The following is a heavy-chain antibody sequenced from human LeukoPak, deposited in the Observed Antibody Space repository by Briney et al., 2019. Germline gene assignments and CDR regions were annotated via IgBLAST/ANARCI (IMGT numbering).Heavy chain of an antibody. CDR3: ARDLGIAVAGIQNWFDP. V-gene: IGHV1-46*01. CDR1: GYTFTSYY. Sequence: ASVKVSCKASGYTFTSYYMHWVRQAPGQGLEWMGIINPSGGSTSYAQKFQGGVTMTRDMSTSTVYMELSSLRSEDTAVYYCARDLGIAVAGIQNWFDPWGQGTLVTVSS. D-gene: IGHD6-19*01. CDR2: INPSGGST. J-gene: IGHJ5*02.